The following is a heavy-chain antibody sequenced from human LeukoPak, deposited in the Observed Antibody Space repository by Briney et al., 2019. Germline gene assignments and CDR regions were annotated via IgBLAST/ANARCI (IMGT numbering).Heavy chain of an antibody. D-gene: IGHD2-2*01. J-gene: IGHJ4*02. CDR1: GGTFSSYA. Sequence: SVKVSCKASGGTFSSYAISWVRQAPGQGLEWMGRIIPILGIANYAQKFQGRVTITADKSTSTAYMELSSLRSEDTAVYYCVTEGYCTSDSCYVHWGQGTLVTVSS. CDR3: VTEGYCTSDSCYVH. V-gene: IGHV1-69*04. CDR2: IIPILGIA.